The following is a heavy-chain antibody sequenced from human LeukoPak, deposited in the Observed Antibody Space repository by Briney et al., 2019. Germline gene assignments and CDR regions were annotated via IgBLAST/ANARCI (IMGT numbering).Heavy chain of an antibody. V-gene: IGHV3-74*01. J-gene: IGHJ6*03. CDR3: ANPEGIAAYYYMDV. CDR2: INSDGSST. D-gene: IGHD6-13*01. CDR1: GFTFSSYW. Sequence: GGSLRLSCAASGFTFSSYWMHWVRQAPGKGLVWVSRINSDGSSTSYADSVKGRFTISRDNAKNTLYVQMNSLRAEDTAVYYCANPEGIAAYYYMDVWGKGTTVTVSS.